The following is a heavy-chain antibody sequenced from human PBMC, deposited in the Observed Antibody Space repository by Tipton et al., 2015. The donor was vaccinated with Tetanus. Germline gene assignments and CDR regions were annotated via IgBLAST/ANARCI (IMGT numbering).Heavy chain of an antibody. J-gene: IGHJ3*02. V-gene: IGHV4-30-4*01. CDR2: IYYSGIT. CDR3: AREPRGGVGATTRGDAFDI. Sequence: LRLSCTVSGGSISRGDYYWSWIRQPPGKGLEWIGYIYYSGITYYNPSLKSRVTISVDTSKNQFSLKLRSVTAAGTAVYYCAREPRGGVGATTRGDAFDIWGQGTMVTVSS. D-gene: IGHD1-26*01. CDR1: GGSISRGDYY.